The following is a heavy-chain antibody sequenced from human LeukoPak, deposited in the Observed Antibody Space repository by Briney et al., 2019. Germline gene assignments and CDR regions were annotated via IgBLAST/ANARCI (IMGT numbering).Heavy chain of an antibody. V-gene: IGHV3-30*02. J-gene: IGHJ4*02. D-gene: IGHD3-10*01. CDR3: AKDAVTMAYLYYFDY. CDR2: IRYDGSNK. Sequence: PGGSLRLSCAASGFTFSSYGMHWVRQAPGKGLEWVEFIRYDGSNKYYADSVKGRFTISRDNSKNTLYLQLNSLRAEDTAVYYCAKDAVTMAYLYYFDYWGQGTLVTVSS. CDR1: GFTFSSYG.